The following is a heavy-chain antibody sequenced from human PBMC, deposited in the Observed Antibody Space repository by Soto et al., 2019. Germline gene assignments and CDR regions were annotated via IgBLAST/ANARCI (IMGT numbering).Heavy chain of an antibody. CDR2: ISSSSSYI. V-gene: IGHV3-21*01. Sequence: VTPGGSLRLSCAASGFTFSSYSMNWVRQAPGKGLEWVSSISSSSSYIYYADSVKGRFTISRDNAKNSLYLQMNSLRAEDTAVYYCARDGQPLYYVDAFDIWGQGTMVTVSS. J-gene: IGHJ3*02. D-gene: IGHD3-16*01. CDR1: GFTFSSYS. CDR3: ARDGQPLYYVDAFDI.